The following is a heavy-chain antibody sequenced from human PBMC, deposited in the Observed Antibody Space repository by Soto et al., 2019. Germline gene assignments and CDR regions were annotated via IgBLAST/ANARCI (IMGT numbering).Heavy chain of an antibody. Sequence: GGSLRLSCAASGFTFSSYAMHWVRQAPGKGLEYVSAISSNGGSTYYADSVKGRFTISRDNSKNTLYLQMGSLRAEDMAVYYCARSMTYATYYYYYGMDVWGQGTTVTVSS. J-gene: IGHJ6*02. CDR2: ISSNGGST. D-gene: IGHD2-8*01. CDR3: ARSMTYATYYYYYGMDV. V-gene: IGHV3-64*02. CDR1: GFTFSSYA.